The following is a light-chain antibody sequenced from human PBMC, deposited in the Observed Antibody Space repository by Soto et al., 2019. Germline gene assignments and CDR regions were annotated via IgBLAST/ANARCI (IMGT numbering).Light chain of an antibody. CDR2: GAS. Sequence: ETVLTQSPGTLSLSPGERATLSCRASQSVSSNYLAWYQQKPGQAPRLLIYGASTRATGIADRFSGSGSGTDFTLTISRLEPEDFAVYFCQQYGSSSYTFGQGTKLEIK. CDR3: QQYGSSSYT. J-gene: IGKJ2*01. V-gene: IGKV3-20*01. CDR1: QSVSSNY.